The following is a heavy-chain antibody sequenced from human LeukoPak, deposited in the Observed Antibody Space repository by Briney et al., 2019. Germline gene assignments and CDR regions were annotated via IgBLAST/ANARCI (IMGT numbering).Heavy chain of an antibody. J-gene: IGHJ5*02. V-gene: IGHV3-21*01. CDR3: ARGGLKYQLLYWFDP. CDR1: GFTFSSYS. Sequence: GGSLRLSCAASGFTFSSYSMNWVRQAPGKGLEWVSSISSSSSYIYYADSVKGRFTISRDNAKNSLYLQMNSLRAEDTAVYYCARGGLKYQLLYWFDPWGQGTLVTVSS. D-gene: IGHD2-2*01. CDR2: ISSSSSYI.